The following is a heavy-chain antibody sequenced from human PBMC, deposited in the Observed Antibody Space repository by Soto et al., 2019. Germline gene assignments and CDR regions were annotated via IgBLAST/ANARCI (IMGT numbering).Heavy chain of an antibody. Sequence: SETLSLTCTVSGGSISSGDYYWSWIRQPPGKGLEWIGYIYYSGSTYYNPSLKSRVTISVDTSKNQFSLKLSSVTAADTAVYYCARAGARYGSGSLDYWGQGTLVTVSS. J-gene: IGHJ4*02. V-gene: IGHV4-30-4*01. D-gene: IGHD3-10*01. CDR1: GGSISSGDYY. CDR2: IYYSGST. CDR3: ARAGARYGSGSLDY.